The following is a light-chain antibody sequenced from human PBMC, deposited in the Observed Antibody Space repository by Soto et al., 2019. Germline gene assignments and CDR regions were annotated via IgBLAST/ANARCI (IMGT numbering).Light chain of an antibody. CDR1: QSVSSNY. CDR2: GAS. CDR3: QQYGNSRT. V-gene: IGKV3-20*01. J-gene: IGKJ1*01. Sequence: EIVLTQSPGTLSLSPGEIATLSCRASQSVSSNYLAWYQQKPGQAPRLLIYGASSRATGIPDRFSGSGSGTDFTLTISRLEPEDFAVFYCQQYGNSRTFGQGTKVDI.